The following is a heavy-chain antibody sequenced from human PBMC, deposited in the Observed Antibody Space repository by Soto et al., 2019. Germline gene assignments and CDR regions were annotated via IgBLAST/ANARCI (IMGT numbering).Heavy chain of an antibody. Sequence: QVQLVQSGGEVKKPGASVKLSCTASGYTFTSYGISWVRQAPGQGLEWMGWISAYNGKTNYAQNVKGRVTMTTETSTRTASMDLRSLRSDDTAVYYCARGGDVNYYHGMDVWGQGTTVTVSS. J-gene: IGHJ6*02. CDR3: ARGGDVNYYHGMDV. V-gene: IGHV1-18*01. D-gene: IGHD3-3*01. CDR2: ISAYNGKT. CDR1: GYTFTSYG.